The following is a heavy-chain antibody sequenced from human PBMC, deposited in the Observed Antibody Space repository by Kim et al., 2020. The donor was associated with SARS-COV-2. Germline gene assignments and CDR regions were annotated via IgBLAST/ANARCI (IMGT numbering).Heavy chain of an antibody. CDR1: GFTFSSYS. V-gene: IGHV3-21*01. CDR2: ISSSSSYI. D-gene: IGHD1-26*01. Sequence: GGSLRLSCAASGFTFSSYSMNWVRQAPGKGLEWVSSISSSSSYIYYADSVKGRFTISRHNAKNSLYLQMNSLRAEDTAVYYCARVNSGSYYEDYYYGMDVWGQGTTVTVSS. J-gene: IGHJ6*02. CDR3: ARVNSGSYYEDYYYGMDV.